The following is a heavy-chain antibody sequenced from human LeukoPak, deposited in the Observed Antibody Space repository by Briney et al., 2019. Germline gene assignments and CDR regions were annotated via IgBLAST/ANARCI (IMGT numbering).Heavy chain of an antibody. J-gene: IGHJ4*02. CDR3: ARLPGIAVAGTRNYYFDY. V-gene: IGHV1-69*05. CDR2: IIPIFGTA. D-gene: IGHD6-19*01. Sequence: ASVKVSCKASGYTFTSYDISWVRQAPGQGLEWMGGIIPIFGTANYAQKFQGRVTITTDESTSTAYMELSSLRSEDTAVYYCARLPGIAVAGTRNYYFDYWGQGTLVTVSS. CDR1: GYTFTSYD.